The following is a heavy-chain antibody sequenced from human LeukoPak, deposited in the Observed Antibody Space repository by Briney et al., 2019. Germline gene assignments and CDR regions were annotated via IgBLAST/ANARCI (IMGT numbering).Heavy chain of an antibody. J-gene: IGHJ2*01. D-gene: IGHD2-15*01. CDR1: GFTFSSFW. V-gene: IGHV3-7*04. CDR2: IKQDGSEK. Sequence: GGSLRLSCAASGFTFSSFWMSWVRQAPGKGLEWVANIKQDGSEKHYVDSVKGRFTVSRDNAENSLYLQMNSLRVEDTAVYYCARGYCSGGSCFSSTGNFDLWGRGTLVTVSS. CDR3: ARGYCSGGSCFSSTGNFDL.